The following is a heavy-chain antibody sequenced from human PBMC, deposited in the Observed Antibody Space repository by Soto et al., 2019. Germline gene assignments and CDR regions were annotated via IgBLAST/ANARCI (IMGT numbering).Heavy chain of an antibody. CDR2: ISYDGSNK. D-gene: IGHD6-19*01. CDR3: AKDQGSGWYLRPGMDV. V-gene: IGHV3-30*18. CDR1: GFTFSSYG. Sequence: QVQLVESGGGVVQPGRSLRLSCAASGFTFSSYGMHWVRQAPGKGLEWVAVISYDGSNKYYADSVKGRFTISRDNSKNTLYLQMNSLRAEDTAVYYCAKDQGSGWYLRPGMDVWGQGTTVTVSS. J-gene: IGHJ6*02.